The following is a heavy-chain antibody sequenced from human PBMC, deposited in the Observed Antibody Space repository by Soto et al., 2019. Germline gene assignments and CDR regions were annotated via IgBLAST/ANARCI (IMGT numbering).Heavy chain of an antibody. D-gene: IGHD3-3*01. V-gene: IGHV3-33*01. J-gene: IGHJ6*02. Sequence: PGGSLRLSCAACGFTFSSFGMHWVRQAPGKGLEWVSLIWYDGSKKSYGDSVKGRFTISRDNSMNTVYLQMNSLRADDTAVYYCARDASYYSLWSGYYPSRNGMDVWGQGTTVTVSS. CDR1: GFTFSSFG. CDR2: IWYDGSKK. CDR3: ARDASYYSLWSGYYPSRNGMDV.